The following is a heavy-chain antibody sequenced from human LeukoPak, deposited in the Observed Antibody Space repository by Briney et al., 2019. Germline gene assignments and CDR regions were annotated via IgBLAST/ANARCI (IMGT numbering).Heavy chain of an antibody. CDR2: ISNSGSKI. CDR1: GFTFSDYY. V-gene: IGHV3-11*01. J-gene: IGHJ4*02. CDR3: ARGFDY. Sequence: GGSLRLSCAASGFTFSDYYMNWIRQAPGKGLEWVSYISNSGSKIFYADSVKGRFTISRDNAKNSLYLQMNSRRAEDTAVYYCARGFDYWGQGTLVTVS.